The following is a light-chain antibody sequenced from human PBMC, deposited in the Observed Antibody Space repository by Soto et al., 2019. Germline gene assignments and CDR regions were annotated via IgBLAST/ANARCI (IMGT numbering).Light chain of an antibody. J-gene: IGLJ1*01. Sequence: QSVLTQPPSASGSPGQRVSISCIGTSSDVGGYDYVSWYQQHPGKVPKLIIYEVNKRPSGVPDRFSGSKSGNTASLTVSGLQADDEADYYCTSYAGSNNFCVFGTGTKVTVL. CDR2: EVN. CDR1: SSDVGGYDY. CDR3: TSYAGSNNFCV. V-gene: IGLV2-8*01.